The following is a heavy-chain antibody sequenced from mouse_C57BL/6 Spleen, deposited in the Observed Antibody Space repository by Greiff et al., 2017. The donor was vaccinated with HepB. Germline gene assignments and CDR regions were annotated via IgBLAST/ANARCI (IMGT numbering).Heavy chain of an antibody. CDR3: ARGGIYGFDY. V-gene: IGHV1-82*01. D-gene: IGHD1-1*02. Sequence: QVQLQQSGPELVKPGASVKISCKASGYAFSSSWMNWVKQRPGKGLEWIGRIYPGDGDTNYNGKFKGKATLTADKSSSTAYMQLSSLTSEDSAVYFCARGGIYGFDYWGQGTTLTVSS. CDR2: IYPGDGDT. CDR1: GYAFSSSW. J-gene: IGHJ2*01.